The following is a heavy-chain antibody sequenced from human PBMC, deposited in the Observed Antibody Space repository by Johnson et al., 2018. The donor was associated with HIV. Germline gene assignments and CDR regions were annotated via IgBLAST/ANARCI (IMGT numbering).Heavy chain of an antibody. CDR1: GFTFTNYG. CDR3: AKGEAQEGWIQLQSYAFDF. D-gene: IGHD5-18*01. V-gene: IGHV3-30*02. CDR2: IRFDGSDK. J-gene: IGHJ3*01. Sequence: VQLVESGGGVVQPGGSLRVSCAASGFTFTNYGMHWVRQVPGKGLEWVAFIRFDGSDKYYADSVKGRFTISRDNSKYTVYLQMNSLTPEYSALYYCAKGEAQEGWIQLQSYAFDFWGRGTMVTVSS.